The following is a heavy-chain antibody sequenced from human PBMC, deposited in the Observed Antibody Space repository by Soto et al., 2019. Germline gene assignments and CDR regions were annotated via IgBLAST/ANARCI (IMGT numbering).Heavy chain of an antibody. J-gene: IGHJ3*02. V-gene: IGHV4-34*01. CDR1: GGSFSGYY. CDR3: ARGTALHDAFDI. Sequence: QVQLQQWGAGLLKPSETLSLTCAVYGGSFSGYYWSWIRQPPGKGLEWIGQINHSGSTNYNPSLKSRVTIPVDTSKNQFSLKLSSVTAADTAVYYCARGTALHDAFDIWGQGTMVTVSS. CDR2: INHSGST. D-gene: IGHD2-21*02.